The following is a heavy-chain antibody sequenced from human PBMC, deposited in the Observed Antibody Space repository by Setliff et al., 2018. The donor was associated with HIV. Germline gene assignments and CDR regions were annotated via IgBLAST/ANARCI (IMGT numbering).Heavy chain of an antibody. CDR1: GYTFTTYG. CDR2: ISGYNGNT. CDR3: VRIEFSGWVGFYYFDMDV. J-gene: IGHJ6*02. V-gene: IGHV1-18*01. D-gene: IGHD6-19*01. Sequence: ASVKVSCKASGYTFTTYGITWVRQAPGQGLEWMGWISGYNGNTNYAQKFQGRVTMTTDTSTNTAYMELRSLRSDDTAVYYCVRIEFSGWVGFYYFDMDVWGQGTTVTV.